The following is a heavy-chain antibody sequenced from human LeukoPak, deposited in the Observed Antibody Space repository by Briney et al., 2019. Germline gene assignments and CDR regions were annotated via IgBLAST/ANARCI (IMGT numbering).Heavy chain of an antibody. CDR3: ARGRRQHPSFDY. J-gene: IGHJ4*02. CDR2: ISGSGGST. V-gene: IGHV3-23*01. D-gene: IGHD6-13*01. CDR1: GFTFSSYA. Sequence: GGSLRLSCAASGFTFSSYAMSWVRQAPGKGLEWVSAISGSGGSTYYADSVKGRFTISRDNSKNTLYLQMNSLRAEDTAVYYCARGRRQHPSFDYWGQGTLVTVSS.